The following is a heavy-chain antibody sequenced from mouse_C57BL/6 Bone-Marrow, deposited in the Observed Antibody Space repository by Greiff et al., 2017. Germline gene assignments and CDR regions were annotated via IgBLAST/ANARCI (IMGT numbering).Heavy chain of an antibody. Sequence: QVHVKQPGAELVRPGSSVKLSCKASGYTFTSYWMHWVKQRPIQGLEWIGNIDPSDSETHYNQKFKDKATLTVDKSSSTAYMQLSSLTSEDSAVYYCARGYYGSSLDYWGQGTTLTVSS. CDR1: GYTFTSYW. CDR2: IDPSDSET. D-gene: IGHD1-1*01. CDR3: ARGYYGSSLDY. J-gene: IGHJ2*01. V-gene: IGHV1-52*01.